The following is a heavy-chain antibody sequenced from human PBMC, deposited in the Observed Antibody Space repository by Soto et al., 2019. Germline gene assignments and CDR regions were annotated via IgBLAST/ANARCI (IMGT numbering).Heavy chain of an antibody. D-gene: IGHD1-1*01. CDR2: IYYSGST. J-gene: IGHJ6*02. CDR1: GGSISSSSYY. Sequence: QLQLQESGPGLVKPSETLSLTCTVSGGSISSSSYYWGWIRQPPGKGLEWIGSIYYSGSTYYNPSLKSRVTISVDTSKNQFSLKLSSVTAADTAVYYCARLQGLYYYYGMDVWGQGTTVTVSS. V-gene: IGHV4-39*01. CDR3: ARLQGLYYYYGMDV.